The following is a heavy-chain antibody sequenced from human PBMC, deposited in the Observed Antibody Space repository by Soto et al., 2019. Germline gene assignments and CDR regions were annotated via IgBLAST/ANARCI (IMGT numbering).Heavy chain of an antibody. J-gene: IGHJ6*02. V-gene: IGHV4-31*03. CDR3: ARVCGGDCHYGMDV. CDR2: IYYSGST. D-gene: IGHD2-21*02. Sequence: QVQLQESGPGLVKPSQTLSLTCTVSGGSISSGGYYWSWIRQHPGKGLEWIGYIYYSGSTYYNPSLKSRVTISVDTSKNQFSLKLSSVTAADTAGYYCARVCGGDCHYGMDVWGQGTTVTVSS. CDR1: GGSISSGGYY.